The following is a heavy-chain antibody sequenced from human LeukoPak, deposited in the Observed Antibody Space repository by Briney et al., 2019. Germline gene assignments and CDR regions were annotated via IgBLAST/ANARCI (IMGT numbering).Heavy chain of an antibody. CDR3: TRDRAYKTFDY. D-gene: IGHD3-16*01. CDR1: GFTFSSSW. V-gene: IGHV3-7*04. CDR2: IRPAGSEA. J-gene: IGHJ4*02. Sequence: PGGSLRLSCAASGFTFSSSWMTWVRQAPGKGLEWVAVIRPAGSEAAYVDSVIGRFTISRDNAKNSLFLQMISLRVEDTAVYYCTRDRAYKTFDYWGQGALVTVSS.